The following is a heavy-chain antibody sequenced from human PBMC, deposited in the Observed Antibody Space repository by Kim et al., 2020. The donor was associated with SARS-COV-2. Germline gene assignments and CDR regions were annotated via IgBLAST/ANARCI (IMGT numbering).Heavy chain of an antibody. D-gene: IGHD6-6*01. CDR2: MNPNSGNT. Sequence: ASVKVSCKASGYTFTSYDINWVRQATGQGLEWMGWMNPNSGNTGYAQKFQGRVTMTRNTSISTAYMELSSLRSEDTAVYYCARDTSRTYSSSSTGARDVWGKGTTVTVSS. CDR1: GYTFTSYD. J-gene: IGHJ6*04. CDR3: ARDTSRTYSSSSTGARDV. V-gene: IGHV1-8*01.